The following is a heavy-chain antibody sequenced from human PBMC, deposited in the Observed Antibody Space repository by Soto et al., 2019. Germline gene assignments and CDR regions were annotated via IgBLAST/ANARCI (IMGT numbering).Heavy chain of an antibody. CDR1: GGTFSSYA. D-gene: IGHD5-12*01. V-gene: IGHV1-69*12. Sequence: QVQLVQSGAEVKKPGSSVKVSCKASGGTFSSYAISWVRQAPGQGLEWTGGIIPIFGTANYAQKFQGRVTITADESTSTAYMELSSLRSEDTAVYYCARVTTKRNSGYDGYYYYGMDVWGQGTTVTVSS. CDR2: IIPIFGTA. CDR3: ARVTTKRNSGYDGYYYYGMDV. J-gene: IGHJ6*02.